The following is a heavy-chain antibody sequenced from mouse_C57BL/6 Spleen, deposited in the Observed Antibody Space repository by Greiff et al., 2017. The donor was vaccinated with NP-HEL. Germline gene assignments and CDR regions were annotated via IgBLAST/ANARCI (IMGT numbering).Heavy chain of an antibody. V-gene: IGHV1-7*01. CDR1: GYTFTSYW. Sequence: VQLQQSGAELAKPGASVKLSCKASGYTFTSYWMHWVKQRPGQGLEWIGYINPSSGYTKYNQKFKDKAKLTADKSSSTAYMQLSSLTYEDSAVYYCARWDPHYWGQGTTLTVSS. D-gene: IGHD4-1*01. CDR3: ARWDPHY. J-gene: IGHJ2*01. CDR2: INPSSGYT.